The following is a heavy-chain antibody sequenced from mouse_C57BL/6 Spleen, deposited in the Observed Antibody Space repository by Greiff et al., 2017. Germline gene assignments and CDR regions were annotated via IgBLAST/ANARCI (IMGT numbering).Heavy chain of an antibody. J-gene: IGHJ4*01. CDR2: IDPSDSDT. D-gene: IGHD3-2*02. CDR3: AIRGLRRGAMDY. V-gene: IGHV1-74*01. CDR1: GYTFTSYW. Sequence: QVQLQQPGAELVKPGASVKVSCKASGYTFTSYWMHWVKQRPGQGLEWIGRIDPSDSDTNYNQKFKGKATLTVDKSSSTAYMQLSSLTSEDSAVYYCAIRGLRRGAMDYWGQGTSVTVSS.